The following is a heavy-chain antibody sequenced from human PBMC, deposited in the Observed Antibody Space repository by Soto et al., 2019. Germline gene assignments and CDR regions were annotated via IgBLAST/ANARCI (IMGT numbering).Heavy chain of an antibody. Sequence: QVQLVQSGAEVKKPGSSVKVSCEASGGTFSSYAFSWVRQAPGQGPEWMGGIIPRFESVNYAQKFQGRGSIPADEPTRTAYMGVGSLTSDDTGAYDCASGRGGLVPSRGYFYGMDVWGQGTTVTVSS. CDR2: IIPRFESV. CDR1: GGTFSSYA. V-gene: IGHV1-69*01. D-gene: IGHD3-9*01. J-gene: IGHJ6*02. CDR3: ASGRGGLVPSRGYFYGMDV.